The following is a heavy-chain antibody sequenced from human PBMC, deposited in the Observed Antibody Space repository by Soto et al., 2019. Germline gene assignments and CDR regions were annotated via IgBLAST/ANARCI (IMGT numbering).Heavy chain of an antibody. CDR2: ISAYNGNT. Sequence: ASAKVSCKASGYTFTSNGISWLRQAPGQGLEWMGWISAYNGNTNYAQKLQGRVTMTTDTSTSTAYMELRSLRSDDTAVYYCAREGAASGTTTPNPFDFWGQGTLVTVSS. D-gene: IGHD1-1*01. J-gene: IGHJ4*02. CDR3: AREGAASGTTTPNPFDF. CDR1: GYTFTSNG. V-gene: IGHV1-18*01.